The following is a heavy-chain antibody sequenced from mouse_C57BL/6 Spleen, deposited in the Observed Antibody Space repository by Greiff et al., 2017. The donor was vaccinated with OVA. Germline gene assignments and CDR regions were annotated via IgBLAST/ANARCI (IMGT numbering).Heavy chain of an antibody. CDR2: ICSGGST. CDR1: GFSLTSYG. D-gene: IGHD3-2*02. V-gene: IGHV2-2*01. J-gene: IGHJ2*01. CDR3: ARQGYSYYFDY. Sequence: VQLQQSGPGLVQPSQSLSITCTVSGFSLTSYGVHWVRQSPGKGLEWLGVICSGGSTAYNTPFISRLSISTDNSKSQVFLKMNSLQADDTAIYYCARQGYSYYFDYWGQGTTLTVSS.